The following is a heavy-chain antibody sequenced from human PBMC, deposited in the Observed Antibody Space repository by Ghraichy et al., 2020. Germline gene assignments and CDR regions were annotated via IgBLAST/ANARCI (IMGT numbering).Heavy chain of an antibody. CDR1: GGSFSGYY. CDR2: INHSGST. Sequence: SETLSLTCAVYGGSFSGYYWSWIRQPPGKGLEWIGEINHSGSTNYNPSLKSRVTISVDTSKNQFSLKLSSVTAADTAVYYCARGRGVVVPAALDGMDVWGQGTTVTVSS. CDR3: ARGRGVVVPAALDGMDV. D-gene: IGHD2-2*01. V-gene: IGHV4-34*01. J-gene: IGHJ6*02.